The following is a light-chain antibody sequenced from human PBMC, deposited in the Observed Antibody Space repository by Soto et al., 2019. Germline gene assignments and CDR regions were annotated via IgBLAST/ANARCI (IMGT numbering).Light chain of an antibody. Sequence: SVLTQPPSASGSPGQSVTISCTGTSSDVGGYDYVSWYRQHPGKAPELMIYDVSNRPSGVPDRFSGSKSGNTASLTVSGLQAEDEADYYCSSYAGSNNLVFGTGTKVT. CDR3: SSYAGSNNLV. J-gene: IGLJ1*01. CDR1: SSDVGGYDY. V-gene: IGLV2-8*01. CDR2: DVS.